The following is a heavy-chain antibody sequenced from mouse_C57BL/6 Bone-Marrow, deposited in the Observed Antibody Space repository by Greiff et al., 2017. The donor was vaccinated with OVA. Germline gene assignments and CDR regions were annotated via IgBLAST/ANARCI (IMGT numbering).Heavy chain of an antibody. CDR3: ARCFGYAWFAY. CDR2: IDPSDSET. CDR1: GYTFTSYW. Sequence: QVQLQQPGAELVRPGSSVKLSCKASGYTFTSYWMHWVKQRPIQGLEWIGNIDPSDSETHYNQKFKDKATFTVDKSSSTAYMQLSSLTSEDSAVNYWARCFGYAWFAYWGQGTLVTVSA. D-gene: IGHD2-2*01. V-gene: IGHV1-52*01. J-gene: IGHJ3*01.